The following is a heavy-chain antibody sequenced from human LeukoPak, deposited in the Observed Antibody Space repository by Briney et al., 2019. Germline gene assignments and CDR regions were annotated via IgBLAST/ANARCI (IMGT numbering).Heavy chain of an antibody. CDR3: ARVLRLYHVDPPYYFDY. CDR1: GGSISSGSYY. J-gene: IGHJ4*02. CDR2: IYTSGST. D-gene: IGHD6-25*01. V-gene: IGHV4-61*02. Sequence: SETLSLTCTVSGGSISSGSYYWSWIRQPAGKGLEWIGRIYTSGSTNYNPSLKSRVTISVDTSKNQFSLKLSSVTAADTAVYYCARVLRLYHVDPPYYFDYWGQGTLVTVSS.